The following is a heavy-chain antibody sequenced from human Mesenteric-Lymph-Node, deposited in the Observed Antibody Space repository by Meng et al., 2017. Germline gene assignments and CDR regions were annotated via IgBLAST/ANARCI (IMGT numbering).Heavy chain of an antibody. D-gene: IGHD6-13*01. CDR1: GGTFSSYA. CDR3: ARGEQQLVLLFDY. J-gene: IGHJ4*02. CDR2: IIPIFGTA. V-gene: IGHV1-69*05. Sequence: SVKVSCKASGGTFSSYASSWVRQAPGQGLEWMGGIIPIFGTANYAQKFQGRVTITTDESTSTAYMELSSLRSEDTAVYYCARGEQQLVLLFDYWGQGTLVTVSS.